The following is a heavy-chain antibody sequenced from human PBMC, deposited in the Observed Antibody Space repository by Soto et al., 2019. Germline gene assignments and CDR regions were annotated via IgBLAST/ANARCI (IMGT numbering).Heavy chain of an antibody. CDR2: IKSKTDGGTT. Sequence: GGSMRLSCAASGFTLSNAWLSWVRQSPWKWLEWVGRIKSKTDGGTTDYAAPVKGRFTISRDDSKNTLYLQMNSLKTEDTAVYYCTTHYYGSGSYSYYFDYWGQGTLVTVSS. D-gene: IGHD3-10*01. CDR1: GFTLSNAW. CDR3: TTHYYGSGSYSYYFDY. V-gene: IGHV3-15*01. J-gene: IGHJ4*02.